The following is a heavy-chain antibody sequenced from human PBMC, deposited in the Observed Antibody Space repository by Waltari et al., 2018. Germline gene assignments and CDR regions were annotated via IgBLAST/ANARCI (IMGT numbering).Heavy chain of an antibody. D-gene: IGHD6-13*01. Sequence: EVQLVESGGGLFQPGGSLRLSCAASVFTVSSNYMIWVRLAPGKGLEWVSVSYSGGSTYYADSVKGRFTISRDNSKNTLYLQMNSLRAEDTAVYYCARDLYSSSWYVLDYWGQGTLVTVSS. J-gene: IGHJ4*02. CDR1: VFTVSSNY. V-gene: IGHV3-53*01. CDR3: ARDLYSSSWYVLDY. CDR2: SYSGGST.